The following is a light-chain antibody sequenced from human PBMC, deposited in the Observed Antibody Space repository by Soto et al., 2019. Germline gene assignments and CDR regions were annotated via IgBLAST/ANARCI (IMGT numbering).Light chain of an antibody. CDR1: SSDVGGYNY. CDR3: SSYTSTITYV. J-gene: IGLJ1*01. CDR2: EVS. Sequence: QSALTQPASVSGSPGQSITISCTGTSSDVGGYNYVSWYQQHPGKAPKLMIYEVSNRPSGVSNRFSGSKSGNTASLTISGLQAEDEADYYCSSYTSTITYVFGSGTNGTVL. V-gene: IGLV2-14*01.